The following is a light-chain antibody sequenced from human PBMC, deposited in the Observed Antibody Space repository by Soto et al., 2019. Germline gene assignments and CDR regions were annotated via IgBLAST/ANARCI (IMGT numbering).Light chain of an antibody. CDR1: QPISNS. J-gene: IGKJ4*01. CDR3: QQYDHLPLT. V-gene: IGKV1-33*01. Sequence: DIQMTQSPSSLSASVGDRVTISCQASQPISNSLSWYQQKPGKAPKLLIYDASNLETGVPSRFSGSGSGPDFALTISSLQPEDVATYYCQQYDHLPLTFGGGTKVEIK. CDR2: DAS.